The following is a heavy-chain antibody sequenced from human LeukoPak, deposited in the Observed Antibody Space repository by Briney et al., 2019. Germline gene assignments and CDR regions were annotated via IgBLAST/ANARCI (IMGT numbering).Heavy chain of an antibody. Sequence: KPSETLSLTCTVSGYSINSGYYWGWIRQSPGKGLEWIGTMYYSGTTYYNPSLKSRVTIFIDTSMNQISLKLTSVTATESAVYYCARGDGHRGNYFDYWGQGTLVAVSS. CDR1: GYSINSGYY. J-gene: IGHJ4*02. V-gene: IGHV4-38-2*02. D-gene: IGHD5-24*01. CDR3: ARGDGHRGNYFDY. CDR2: MYYSGTT.